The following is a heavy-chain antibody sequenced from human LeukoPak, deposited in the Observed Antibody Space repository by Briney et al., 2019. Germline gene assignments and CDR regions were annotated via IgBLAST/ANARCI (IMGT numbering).Heavy chain of an antibody. CDR1: GGSFSGYY. Sequence: SETLSLTCAVYGGSFSGYYWSWIRQPPGKGLEWIGEINHSGSTNYNPSLKSRVTISVDTSKNQFSLKLSSVTAADTAVYYCARAGYGAFRIFDLWGRGILVTVSS. V-gene: IGHV4-34*01. J-gene: IGHJ2*01. CDR3: ARAGYGAFRIFDL. CDR2: INHSGST. D-gene: IGHD4-17*01.